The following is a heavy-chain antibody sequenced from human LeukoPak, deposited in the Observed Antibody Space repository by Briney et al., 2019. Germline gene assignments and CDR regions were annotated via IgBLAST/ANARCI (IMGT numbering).Heavy chain of an antibody. D-gene: IGHD3-22*01. J-gene: IGHJ4*02. CDR2: ISSSSTYI. Sequence: GGSLRLSCVGSGFNFNNASMSWVRQGPGKGLEWVSSISSSSTYIYYADSVKGRFTISRDNAKNSLYLHMNSLRSEDTAVYYCARAYYYDSSIDYWGQGTPVTVSS. V-gene: IGHV3-21*04. CDR1: GFNFNNAS. CDR3: ARAYYYDSSIDY.